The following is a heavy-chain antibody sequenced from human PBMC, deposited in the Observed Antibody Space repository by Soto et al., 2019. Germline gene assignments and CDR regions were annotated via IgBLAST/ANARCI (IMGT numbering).Heavy chain of an antibody. D-gene: IGHD6-13*01. V-gene: IGHV3-23*01. CDR3: ATISDRGIAAALDS. CDR1: TFTFTNYA. J-gene: IGHJ4*02. Sequence: WGVLRLSCVASTFTFTNYAMTWVRQAPGEGLEWVSAISGSGGTTYYAESVKGRFSISRDNSKNTLYLHLNSLRVEDTAIYYCATISDRGIAAALDSWGQGTLVTVSS. CDR2: ISGSGGTT.